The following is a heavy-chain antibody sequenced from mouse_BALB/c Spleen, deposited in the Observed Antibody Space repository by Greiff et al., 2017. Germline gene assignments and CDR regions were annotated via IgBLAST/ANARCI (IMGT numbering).Heavy chain of an antibody. CDR1: GFNIKDTY. Sequence: EVKLMESGAELVKPGASVKLSCTASGFNIKDTYIHWVKQRPEQGLEWIGRIDPANGNTKYDPKFQGKATITADTSSNTAYLQLSSLTSEDTAVYYCARGLRRTGYAMDYWGQGTSVTVSS. CDR2: IDPANGNT. CDR3: ARGLRRTGYAMDY. V-gene: IGHV14-3*02. J-gene: IGHJ4*01. D-gene: IGHD2-4*01.